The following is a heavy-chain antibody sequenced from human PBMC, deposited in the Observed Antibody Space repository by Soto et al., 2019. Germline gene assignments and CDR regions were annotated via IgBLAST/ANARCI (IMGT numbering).Heavy chain of an antibody. CDR2: INHSGST. Sequence: SETLSLTCAVYGGSFSGYYWSWIRQPPGKGLERIREINHSGSTNYNPSHKRQITISVDTSKNQFSQKMSSVTAADTAVYYCARVPIRYFDWLHDGYYYFGMDVWGQGTTVT. J-gene: IGHJ6*02. V-gene: IGHV4-34*01. D-gene: IGHD3-9*01. CDR1: GGSFSGYY. CDR3: ARVPIRYFDWLHDGYYYFGMDV.